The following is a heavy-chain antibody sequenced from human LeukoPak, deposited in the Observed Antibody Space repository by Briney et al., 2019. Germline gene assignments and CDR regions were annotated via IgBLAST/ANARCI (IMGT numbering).Heavy chain of an antibody. V-gene: IGHV3-53*01. D-gene: IGHD1-26*01. CDR2: IYSGGST. J-gene: IGHJ4*02. CDR3: AKDLVSGSYSRGYYFDY. CDR1: GFTVSSNY. Sequence: GGSLRLSCAASGFTVSSNYMSWVRQAPGKGLEWVSVIYSGGSTYYADSVKGRFTISRDNSKNTLYLQMNSLRAEDTAVYYCAKDLVSGSYSRGYYFDYWGQGTLVTVSS.